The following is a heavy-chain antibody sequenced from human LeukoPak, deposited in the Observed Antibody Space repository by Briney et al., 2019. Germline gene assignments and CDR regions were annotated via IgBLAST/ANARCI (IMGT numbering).Heavy chain of an antibody. J-gene: IGHJ4*02. CDR2: ISWNSGSI. Sequence: PGRSLRLSCAASGFTFDDYAMPWVRQAPGKGLEWVSGISWNSGSIGYADSVKGRFTISRDNAKNSLYLQMNSLRAEDTALYYCAKDIYGSGATFDYWGQGTLVTVSS. CDR3: AKDIYGSGATFDY. CDR1: GFTFDDYA. V-gene: IGHV3-9*01. D-gene: IGHD3-10*01.